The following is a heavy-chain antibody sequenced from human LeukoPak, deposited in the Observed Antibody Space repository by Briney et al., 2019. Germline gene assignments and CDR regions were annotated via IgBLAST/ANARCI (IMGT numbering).Heavy chain of an antibody. CDR3: ARGEMNGDGYNYGYWYFDL. Sequence: PSETLSLTCTVSGASISSYYWSWIRQPPGKGLEWIGYIYYTGRTNYNPSLKSRVTISVDTSKNQFSLNLSTVTAADTAVYYCARGEMNGDGYNYGYWYFDLWGRGTLVTVSS. CDR1: GASISSYY. J-gene: IGHJ2*01. D-gene: IGHD5-24*01. CDR2: IYYTGRT. V-gene: IGHV4-59*01.